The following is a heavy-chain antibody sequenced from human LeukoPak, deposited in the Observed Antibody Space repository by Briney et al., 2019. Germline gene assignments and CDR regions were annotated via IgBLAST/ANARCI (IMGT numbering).Heavy chain of an antibody. J-gene: IGHJ4*02. Sequence: GGSLRLSCAASGFSFSSFAMSWVRQAPGRGLEWVSAITGSGSNTYYADSVKGRFTISRDNARKSLYLQMNSLRAEDTAVYYCARMGGSAQEYWGQGTLVTVSA. CDR1: GFSFSSFA. V-gene: IGHV3-23*01. CDR3: ARMGGSAQEY. CDR2: ITGSGSNT. D-gene: IGHD3-10*01.